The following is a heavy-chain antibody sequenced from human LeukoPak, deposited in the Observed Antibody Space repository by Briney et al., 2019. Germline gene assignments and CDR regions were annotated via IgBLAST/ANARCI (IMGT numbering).Heavy chain of an antibody. CDR1: GYSISGGYY. D-gene: IGHD5-24*01. CDR2: IYRSGST. CDR3: ARVEEGLDY. J-gene: IGHJ4*02. Sequence: SETLSLTCTVSGYSISGGYYWGWIRQPPGKGLEWIGSIYRSGSTYYNPSLKSRVTISVDTSKNQFSLKLSSVTAADTAVYYCARVEEGLDYWGQGTLVTVSS. V-gene: IGHV4-38-2*02.